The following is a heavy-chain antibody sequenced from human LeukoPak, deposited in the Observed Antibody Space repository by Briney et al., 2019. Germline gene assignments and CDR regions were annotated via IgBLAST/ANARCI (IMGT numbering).Heavy chain of an antibody. Sequence: PGGSLRLSCAASGFTFSSYAMSRVRQAPGKGLEWVSAISGSGGSTYYADSVKGRFTISRDNSKNTLYLQMNSLRAEGTAVYYCALSPYYYDSSGYYVYWGQGTLVTVSS. CDR3: ALSPYYYDSSGYYVY. D-gene: IGHD3-22*01. V-gene: IGHV3-23*01. CDR2: ISGSGGST. J-gene: IGHJ4*02. CDR1: GFTFSSYA.